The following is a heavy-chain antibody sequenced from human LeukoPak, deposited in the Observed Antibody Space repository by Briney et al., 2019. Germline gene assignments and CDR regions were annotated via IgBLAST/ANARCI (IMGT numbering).Heavy chain of an antibody. Sequence: GGSLRLSCAASGFTFSSYSMNWVRQAPGKGLEWVSSISSSIDYINYADSLKGRFTISRDNTKNSLYLQMNSLRAEDTAVYYCAREGGGTGLCGFDIWGQGTMVTVSS. CDR3: AREGGGTGLCGFDI. CDR2: ISSSIDYI. D-gene: IGHD1-1*01. CDR1: GFTFSSYS. J-gene: IGHJ3*02. V-gene: IGHV3-21*01.